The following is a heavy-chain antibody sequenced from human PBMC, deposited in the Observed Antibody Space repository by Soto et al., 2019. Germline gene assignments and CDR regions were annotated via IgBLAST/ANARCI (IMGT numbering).Heavy chain of an antibody. D-gene: IGHD6-6*01. Sequence: PSETLSLTCTVSGGSISSYYWSWIRQPPGKGLEWLGYIYYSGSTNYNPSLKSRVTISVDTSKNQFSLKLSSVTAADTAVYYCARQSIAARRGSRAFDIWGQGTMVIVSS. CDR2: IYYSGST. CDR1: GGSISSYY. J-gene: IGHJ3*02. CDR3: ARQSIAARRGSRAFDI. V-gene: IGHV4-59*08.